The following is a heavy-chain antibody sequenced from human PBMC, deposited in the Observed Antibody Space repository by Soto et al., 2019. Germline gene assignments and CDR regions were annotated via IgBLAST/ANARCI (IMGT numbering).Heavy chain of an antibody. Sequence: PSQTLSLTCALSGDSVSSNSAAWNWIRQSPSRGLEWLGRTYDRSKWYNDYAVSVKSRITINPDTSKNQFSLQLNSVTPEDTAVYYCARVDIVVVPAAISRYGMDVWGQGTTVTVSS. V-gene: IGHV6-1*01. CDR3: ARVDIVVVPAAISRYGMDV. CDR1: GDSVSSNSAA. D-gene: IGHD2-2*01. CDR2: TYDRSKWYN. J-gene: IGHJ6*02.